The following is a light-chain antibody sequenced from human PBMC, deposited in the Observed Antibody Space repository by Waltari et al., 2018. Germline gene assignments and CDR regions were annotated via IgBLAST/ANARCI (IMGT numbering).Light chain of an antibody. CDR2: GAS. Sequence: DIQLTQSPSFLSASVEDRVTITCRASQGIRSFLAWYQQNPGKAPKFLIYGASTLQSGVPSRFSGSGSGTEFTLTISSLQPEDSASYYCQQLYGYPLTFGQGTKVEIK. V-gene: IGKV1-9*01. CDR1: QGIRSF. J-gene: IGKJ1*01. CDR3: QQLYGYPLT.